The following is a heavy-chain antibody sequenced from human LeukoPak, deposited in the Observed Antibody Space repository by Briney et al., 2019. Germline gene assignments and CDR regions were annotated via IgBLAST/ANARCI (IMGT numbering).Heavy chain of an antibody. CDR1: GFTVSSNY. D-gene: IGHD4-17*01. Sequence: GGSLRLSCAASGFTVSSNYMSWVRQAPGKGLEWVSVIYSGGSTYYADSVKGRFTISRDNSKNTLYLQMNSLRAEDTAVYYCARAAVTTDAFDIWGQGTMVTVSS. CDR2: IYSGGST. CDR3: ARAAVTTDAFDI. V-gene: IGHV3-53*01. J-gene: IGHJ3*02.